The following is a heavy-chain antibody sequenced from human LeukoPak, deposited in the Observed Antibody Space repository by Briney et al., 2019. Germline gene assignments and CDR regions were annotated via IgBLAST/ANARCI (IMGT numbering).Heavy chain of an antibody. CDR3: AKARIDLDY. Sequence: GGSLRLSCEASGFTFSSYGMSWVRQAPGKGLEWVSGITGSGGSTYYADSVKGRFTISRDNSKNTLYLQMNSLRAEDTAVYYCAKARIDLDYWGQGTLVTVSS. CDR2: ITGSGGST. J-gene: IGHJ4*02. D-gene: IGHD1-26*01. CDR1: GFTFSSYG. V-gene: IGHV3-23*01.